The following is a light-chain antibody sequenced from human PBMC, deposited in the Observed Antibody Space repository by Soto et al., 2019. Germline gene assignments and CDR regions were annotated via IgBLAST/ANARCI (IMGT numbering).Light chain of an antibody. J-gene: IGKJ2*01. CDR3: QQFGDAPPAFT. CDR1: RRVSSRY. Sequence: ESMFTQSPGALSLSPGVRDTLSCRASRRVSSRYMSWYQQKPGQAPRLLIYGASIRATGIPDRFSGSGSGTDFTLTISRLEAEDFAVYYCQQFGDAPPAFTFGQGTKLEI. CDR2: GAS. V-gene: IGKV3-20*01.